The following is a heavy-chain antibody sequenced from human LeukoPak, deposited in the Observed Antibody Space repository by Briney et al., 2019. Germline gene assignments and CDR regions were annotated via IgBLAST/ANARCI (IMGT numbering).Heavy chain of an antibody. V-gene: IGHV3-11*01. CDR3: ARELPPLPRGYADY. Sequence: KPGGSLRLPCAASGFTFSDYYMSWIRQAPGKGLEWVSYISSSGSTIYYADSVKGRFTISRDNAKNSLYLQMNSLRAEDTAVYYCARELPPLPRGYADYWGQGTLVTVSS. CDR2: ISSSGSTI. CDR1: GFTFSDYY. D-gene: IGHD5-12*01. J-gene: IGHJ4*02.